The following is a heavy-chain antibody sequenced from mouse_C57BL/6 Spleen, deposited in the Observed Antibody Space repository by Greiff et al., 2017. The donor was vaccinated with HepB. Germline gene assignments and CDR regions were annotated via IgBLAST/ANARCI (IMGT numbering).Heavy chain of an antibody. CDR3: ARGHYYGSSPYFDY. CDR2: INPYNGDT. V-gene: IGHV1-20*01. Sequence: LVKPGASVKISCKASGYSFTGYFMNWVMQSHGKSLEWIGRINPYNGDTFYNQKFKGKATLTVDKSSSTAHMELRSLTSEDSAVYYCARGHYYGSSPYFDYWGQGTTLTVSS. CDR1: GYSFTGYF. J-gene: IGHJ2*01. D-gene: IGHD1-1*01.